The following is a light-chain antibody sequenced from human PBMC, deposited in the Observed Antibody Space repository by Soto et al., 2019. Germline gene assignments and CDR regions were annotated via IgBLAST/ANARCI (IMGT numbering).Light chain of an antibody. J-gene: IGKJ3*01. CDR2: GAS. CDR3: QQFGSSPLFT. CDR1: QSVSSSY. Sequence: EIVLTQSPGTLSLSPGERATLSCRASQSVSSSYLAWYQQKPGQAPRLLIYGASSRATGIPDRFSGSGSGTDFTRTISRLDPEDFAVYYCQQFGSSPLFTFGPGTKVDVK. V-gene: IGKV3-20*01.